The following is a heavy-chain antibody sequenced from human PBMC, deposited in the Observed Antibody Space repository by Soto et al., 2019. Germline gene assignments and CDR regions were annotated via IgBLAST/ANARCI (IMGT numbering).Heavy chain of an antibody. CDR2: ISAYNGNT. J-gene: IGHJ3*02. V-gene: IGHV1-18*01. CDR3: XXXAVVVPAAMGRITGIAXDI. Sequence: QVQLVQSGAEVKKPGASVKVSCKASGYTFTSYGISWVRQAPGQGLEWMGWISAYNGNTNYAQKLQGRVTXXTDTXXXXXXXXXXXXXXXXXXXXXXXXXAVVVPAAMGRITGIAXDIWGQGTMVTVSS. D-gene: IGHD2-2*01. CDR1: GYTFTSYG.